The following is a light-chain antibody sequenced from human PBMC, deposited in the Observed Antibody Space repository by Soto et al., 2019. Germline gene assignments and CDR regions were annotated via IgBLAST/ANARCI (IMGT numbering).Light chain of an antibody. CDR1: QSVSSSY. Sequence: IVLTQSTGTLSLSPGERATLSCRASQSVSSSYLAWYQQKPGQAPRLLIYGASSRATGIPERLSGSGSGTDFTLTISRLEPDGYAVYYCQQYGSTPSTFGLSNKVDIK. CDR2: GAS. J-gene: IGKJ3*01. V-gene: IGKV3-20*01. CDR3: QQYGSTPST.